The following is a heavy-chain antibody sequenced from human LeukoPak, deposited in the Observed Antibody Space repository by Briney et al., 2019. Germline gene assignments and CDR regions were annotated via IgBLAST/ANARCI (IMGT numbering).Heavy chain of an antibody. J-gene: IGHJ4*02. CDR2: ISWNMGKI. CDR3: AKDNRRYYSSSPNPYSLH. V-gene: IGHV3-9*01. CDR1: GFTFDDYG. D-gene: IGHD2-2*01. Sequence: GGSLRLSCAASGFTFDDYGIHWVQQAPAKGLKWVSGISWNMGKIGYADSVKGRFTISRDKAKNSLYLQMYSLKFEDKAFYYCAKDNRRYYSSSPNPYSLHWGQGALVTVSS.